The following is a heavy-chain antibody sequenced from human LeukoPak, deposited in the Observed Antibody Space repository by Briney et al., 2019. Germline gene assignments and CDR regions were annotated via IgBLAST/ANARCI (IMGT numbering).Heavy chain of an antibody. CDR2: ISYDGSSK. CDR3: AKDYRSGSYLDY. CDR1: GFTFSSYG. V-gene: IGHV3-30*18. Sequence: GGSLRLSCAASGFTFSSYGMHWVRQAPGKGLEWVAVISYDGSSKYYADSVKGRFTISRDNSKNTLYLQMNSLRAEDTAVYYCAKDYRSGSYLDYWGQGTLVTVSS. D-gene: IGHD3-10*01. J-gene: IGHJ4*02.